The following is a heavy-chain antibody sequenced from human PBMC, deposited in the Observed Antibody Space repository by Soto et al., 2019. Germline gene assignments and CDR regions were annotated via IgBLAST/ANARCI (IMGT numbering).Heavy chain of an antibody. CDR2: IKSKTDGGTT. CDR1: GFTFSNAW. D-gene: IGHD6-13*01. J-gene: IGHJ4*02. Sequence: GGSLRLSCAASGFTFSNAWMNWVRQAPGKGLEWVGSIKSKTDGGTTDYAAPGKGRFTISRDDSKNPLYLQMNSLKTEDTAVYYCTTDPAAGMVYWGQGTLVTVSS. V-gene: IGHV3-15*07. CDR3: TTDPAAGMVY.